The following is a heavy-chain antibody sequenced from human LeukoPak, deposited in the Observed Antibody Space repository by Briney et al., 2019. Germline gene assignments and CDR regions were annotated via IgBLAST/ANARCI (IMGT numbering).Heavy chain of an antibody. J-gene: IGHJ4*02. CDR3: AKDGDYDSSGYFDY. D-gene: IGHD3-22*01. V-gene: IGHV3-30*18. Sequence: QPGGSLRLSCVASGFTFSSYGMHWVRQAPGKGLEWVAVISYDGSNKYYADSVKGRFTISRDNSKNTLYLQMNSLRAEDTAVYYCAKDGDYDSSGYFDYWGQGTLVTVSS. CDR1: GFTFSSYG. CDR2: ISYDGSNK.